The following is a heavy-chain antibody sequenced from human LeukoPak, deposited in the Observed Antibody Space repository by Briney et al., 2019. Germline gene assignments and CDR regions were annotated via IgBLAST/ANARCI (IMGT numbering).Heavy chain of an antibody. Sequence: GGSLRLSCAASGFTFSSYAMSWIRQAPGKGLEWVSYISSGGSTIYYADSVKGRFTISKDNAKNSLYLQMNSLRAEDTAVYYCARDLGESYYYDSSAMGYFDYWGQGTLVTVSS. CDR2: ISSGGSTI. CDR1: GFTFSSYA. D-gene: IGHD3-22*01. V-gene: IGHV3-48*04. CDR3: ARDLGESYYYDSSAMGYFDY. J-gene: IGHJ4*02.